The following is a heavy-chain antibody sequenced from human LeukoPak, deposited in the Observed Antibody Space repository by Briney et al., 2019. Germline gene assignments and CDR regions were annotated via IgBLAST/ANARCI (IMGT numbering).Heavy chain of an antibody. D-gene: IGHD2-8*02. V-gene: IGHV3-33*01. Sequence: GGSLGLSCAASGFTFSSYGMHWVRQAPGKGLEWVAVIWYDGSNKYYADSVKGRFTISRDNSKNTLYLQMNSLRAEDTAVYYCARGFTGGYIDYWGQGTLVTVSS. CDR1: GFTFSSYG. CDR2: IWYDGSNK. J-gene: IGHJ4*02. CDR3: ARGFTGGYIDY.